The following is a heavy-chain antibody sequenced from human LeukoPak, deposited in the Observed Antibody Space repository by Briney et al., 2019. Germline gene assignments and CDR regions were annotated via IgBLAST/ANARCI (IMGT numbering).Heavy chain of an antibody. J-gene: IGHJ4*02. D-gene: IGHD5-18*01. CDR2: ISNSDFST. CDR3: AKATGYLL. CDR1: GFTFSRYW. V-gene: IGHV3-23*01. Sequence: GWSLRLSCAASGFTFSRYWMSWVRQAPGKGLEWVSTISNSDFSTYYADSVKGRFTISRDNSENTLYLQMNSLRAEDTALYYCAKATGYLLWGQRTLVTVSS.